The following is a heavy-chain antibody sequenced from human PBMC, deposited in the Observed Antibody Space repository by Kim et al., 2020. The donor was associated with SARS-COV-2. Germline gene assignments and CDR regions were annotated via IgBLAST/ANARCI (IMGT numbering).Heavy chain of an antibody. J-gene: IGHJ5*02. Sequence: NPSLECRVTISVDTSKNPFSLKLSSVTAADTAVYYCAREDCSGGSCYSSSWGQGTLVTVSS. V-gene: IGHV4-31*02. D-gene: IGHD2-15*01. CDR3: AREDCSGGSCYSSS.